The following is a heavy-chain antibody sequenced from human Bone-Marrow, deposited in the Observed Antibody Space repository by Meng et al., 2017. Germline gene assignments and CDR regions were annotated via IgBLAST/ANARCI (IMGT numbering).Heavy chain of an antibody. J-gene: IGHJ5*02. Sequence: GRLQELGQGLVKPAQSLSLTCSVSGGSINSAGYYWSWIRQHPGKGLEWIGYIYYTENTYYNPSLKSPMTISLDKSKNQFSLKLNSVTVADTAVYYCARGRASCSSGGCSLGWFDPWGQGTLVTVSS. D-gene: IGHD2-15*01. CDR1: GGSINSAGYY. CDR3: ARGRASCSSGGCSLGWFDP. V-gene: IGHV4-31*01. CDR2: IYYTENT.